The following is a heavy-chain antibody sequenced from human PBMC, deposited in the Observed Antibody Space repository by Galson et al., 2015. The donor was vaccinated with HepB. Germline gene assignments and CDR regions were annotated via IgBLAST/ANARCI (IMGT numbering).Heavy chain of an antibody. D-gene: IGHD3-10*01. J-gene: IGHJ4*02. V-gene: IGHV4-34*01. CDR3: ARRPQNYYGSGGLGY. CDR1: GGSFSGYY. CDR2: INHSGST. Sequence: SETLSLTCAVYGGSFSGYYWSWIRQPPGKELEWIGEINHSGSTNYNPSLKSRVTISVDTSKNQFSLKLSSVTVADTAVYYCARRPQNYYGSGGLGYWVPGTLVTVSS.